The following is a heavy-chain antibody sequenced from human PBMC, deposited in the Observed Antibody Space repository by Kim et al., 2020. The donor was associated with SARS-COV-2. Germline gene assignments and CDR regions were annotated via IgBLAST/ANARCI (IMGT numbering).Heavy chain of an antibody. CDR2: IWYDGSNK. CDR1: GFTFSSYG. Sequence: GGSLRLSCAASGFTFSSYGMHWVRQAPGKGLEWVAVIWYDGSNKYYADSVKGRFTISRDNSKNTLYLQMNSLRAEDTAVYYCARDYYYDSSGSPLGAFDIWGQGTMVTVSS. CDR3: ARDYYYDSSGSPLGAFDI. D-gene: IGHD3-22*01. J-gene: IGHJ3*02. V-gene: IGHV3-33*01.